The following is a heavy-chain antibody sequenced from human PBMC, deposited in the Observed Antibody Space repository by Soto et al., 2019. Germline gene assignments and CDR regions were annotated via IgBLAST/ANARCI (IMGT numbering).Heavy chain of an antibody. CDR2: IKRKSDGGTT. J-gene: IGHJ4*01. Sequence: PGGSLRLSGVASGFGFSNAWMSWVRQAPGKGLEWVGRIKRKSDGGTTDYAAPVNGRFSIPRDDSKNTLYLQMNSLRVDHTAVDYCVSPASVLDWGHGTLVTVSS. CDR3: VSPASVLD. D-gene: IGHD6-25*01. CDR1: GFGFSNAW. V-gene: IGHV3-15*05.